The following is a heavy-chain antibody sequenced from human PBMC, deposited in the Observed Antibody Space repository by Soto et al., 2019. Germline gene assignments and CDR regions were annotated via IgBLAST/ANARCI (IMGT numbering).Heavy chain of an antibody. CDR1: GFTFSSYA. Sequence: PGGSLRLSCAASGFTFSSYAMSWVRQAPGKGLEWVAAISHDGTNTNYGDSVKGRFTISRDNSKKTLYLQMNSLRPEDTALYYCAKDEYYYSRSGYYIFDSWGQGTLVTVSS. CDR2: ISHDGTNT. D-gene: IGHD3-22*01. CDR3: AKDEYYYSRSGYYIFDS. V-gene: IGHV3-30*18. J-gene: IGHJ4*02.